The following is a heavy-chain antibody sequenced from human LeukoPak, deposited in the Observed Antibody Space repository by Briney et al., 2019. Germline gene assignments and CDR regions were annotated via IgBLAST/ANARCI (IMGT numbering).Heavy chain of an antibody. Sequence: GGSLRLSCAASGFTFRSYGMHWVRQAPGKGLEWVAVIWYDGSNQYYVDSVKGRFTISRDNSKNMLYLQMNSLRVEDTAVYYCAGSWFYRDYFEYWGQGTLVTVSS. CDR3: AGSWFYRDYFEY. D-gene: IGHD3-10*01. V-gene: IGHV3-30*02. CDR2: IWYDGSNQ. J-gene: IGHJ4*02. CDR1: GFTFRSYG.